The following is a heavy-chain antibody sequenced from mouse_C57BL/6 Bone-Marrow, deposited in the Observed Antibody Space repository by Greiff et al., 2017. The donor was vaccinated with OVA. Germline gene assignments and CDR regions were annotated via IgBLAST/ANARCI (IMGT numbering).Heavy chain of an antibody. CDR1: GFTFTDYY. V-gene: IGHV7-3*01. CDR3: ARGLLLDKN. Sequence: EVQVVESGGGLVQPGGSLSLSCAASGFTFTDYYMSWVRQPPGKALEWLGFIRNKANGYTTEYSVSVKGRFTISRDNSQSILYLQMNALRAEDSATYYCARGLLLDKNWGQGTTLTVSS. CDR2: IRNKANGYTT. D-gene: IGHD2-3*01. J-gene: IGHJ2*01.